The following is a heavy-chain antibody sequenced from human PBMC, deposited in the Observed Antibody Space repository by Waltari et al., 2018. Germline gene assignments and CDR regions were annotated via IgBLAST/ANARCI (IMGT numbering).Heavy chain of an antibody. V-gene: IGHV1-24*01. CDR3: ATGRYSSGWYGYYYYGMDV. CDR2: FDPEDGET. CDR1: GYTLTELS. J-gene: IGHJ6*02. D-gene: IGHD6-19*01. Sequence: QVQLVQSGAEVKKPGASVKVSCKVSGYTLTELSMPWVRPAPGKGLEWMGGFDPEDGETIYAQKFQGRVTMTEDTSTDTAYMELSSLRSEDTAVYYCATGRYSSGWYGYYYYGMDVWGQGTTVTVSS.